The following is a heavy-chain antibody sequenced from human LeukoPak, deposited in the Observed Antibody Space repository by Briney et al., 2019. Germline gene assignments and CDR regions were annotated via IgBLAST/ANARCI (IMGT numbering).Heavy chain of an antibody. Sequence: ASVKISCKASGYTFTSYPLHWVRQAPGQGLEWMGWINAGNGDTKYSQKFQGRVTITRDTSASTAYMELSSLRSEDTAVYYCARDDYDFWSGTTYGMDVWGQGTTVTVSS. CDR3: ARDDYDFWSGTTYGMDV. CDR2: INAGNGDT. CDR1: GYTFTSYP. V-gene: IGHV1-3*01. J-gene: IGHJ6*02. D-gene: IGHD3-3*01.